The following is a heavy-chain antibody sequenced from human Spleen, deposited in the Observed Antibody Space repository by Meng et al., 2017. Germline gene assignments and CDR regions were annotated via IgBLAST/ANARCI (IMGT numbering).Heavy chain of an antibody. V-gene: IGHV3-23*01. Sequence: LSLTCAASGFMLNSYAMSWVRQAPGKGLEWVSGISYGSDSRYAADSVKGRFTISKDYSTNTLYLQMNRLRADDTDIYYCAKGKCGGGTWYILDYWGQGVLVTVSS. D-gene: IGHD2-21*01. CDR3: AKGKCGGGTWYILDY. CDR2: ISYGSDSR. J-gene: IGHJ4*02. CDR1: GFMLNSYA.